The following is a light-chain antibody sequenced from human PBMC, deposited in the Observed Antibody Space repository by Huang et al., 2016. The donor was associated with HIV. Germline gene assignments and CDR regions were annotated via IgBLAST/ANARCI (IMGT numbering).Light chain of an antibody. CDR2: QVS. CDR1: QSLIHSNGNTY. V-gene: IGKV2-30*02. CDR3: MQGTHLFT. J-gene: IGKJ4*01. Sequence: VVLTQSPLYLSVTLGQPASISCRSSQSLIHSNGNTYLNWFQQRPGQSPSRLISQVSRRDSGVPNSFSGSGSGTDFTLKISRVDAEDVGVYYCMQGTHLFTFGGGTRVDIK.